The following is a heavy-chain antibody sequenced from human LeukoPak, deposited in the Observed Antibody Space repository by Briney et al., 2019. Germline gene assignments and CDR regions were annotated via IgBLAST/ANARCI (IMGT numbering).Heavy chain of an antibody. J-gene: IGHJ4*02. CDR1: GYSISSGYY. CDR3: AGGGQWLVQGY. D-gene: IGHD6-19*01. V-gene: IGHV4-61*01. CDR2: IHYSGST. Sequence: SETLSLTCTVSGYSISSGYYWGWIRQPPGKGLEWIGYIHYSGSTNYNPSLKSRVTISVDTSKNQFSLKLSSVTAADTAVYYCAGGGQWLVQGYWGQGTLVTVSS.